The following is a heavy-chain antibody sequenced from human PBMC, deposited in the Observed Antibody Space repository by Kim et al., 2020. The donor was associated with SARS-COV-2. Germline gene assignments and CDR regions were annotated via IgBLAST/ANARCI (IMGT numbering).Heavy chain of an antibody. CDR2: IYHSGST. CDR3: ARASLLGRFSRHNDAFDI. Sequence: SETLSLTCAVSGGSISSGGYSWSWIRQPPGKGLEWIGYIYHSGSTYYNPSLKSRVTISVDRSKNQFSLKLSSVTAADTAGYYCARASLLGRFSRHNDAFDIWGQGTMVTVSS. D-gene: IGHD3-3*01. J-gene: IGHJ3*02. V-gene: IGHV4-30-2*01. CDR1: GGSISSGGYS.